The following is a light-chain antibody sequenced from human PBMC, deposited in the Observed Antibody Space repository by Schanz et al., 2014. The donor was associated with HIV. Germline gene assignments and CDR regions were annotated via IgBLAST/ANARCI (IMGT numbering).Light chain of an antibody. Sequence: EIVLTQSPATLSLYPGDRVTLSCRASQCVSSYLAWYQQKPGQAPRLLIYGASSKTTGIPDRFSDNGSGTDVTLAISRQEPELLSEYDCQQDCSSLTVGQGTKVEIK. CDR1: QCVSSY. CDR2: GAS. CDR3: QQDCSSLT. J-gene: IGKJ1*01. V-gene: IGKV3-20*01.